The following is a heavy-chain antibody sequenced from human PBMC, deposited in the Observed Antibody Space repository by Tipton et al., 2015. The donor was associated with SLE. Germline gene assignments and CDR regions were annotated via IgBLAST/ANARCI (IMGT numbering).Heavy chain of an antibody. Sequence: TLSLTCAVYGGSFSGYYWSWIRQPPGKGLEWIGYIYYSGSTNYNPSLKSRVTISVDTSKNQFSLKLSSVTAADTAVYYCARGEIVVVVAATHYYYYMDVWGKGTTVTVSS. J-gene: IGHJ6*03. CDR3: ARGEIVVVVAATHYYYYMDV. CDR1: GGSFSGYY. CDR2: IYYSGST. V-gene: IGHV4-59*01. D-gene: IGHD2-15*01.